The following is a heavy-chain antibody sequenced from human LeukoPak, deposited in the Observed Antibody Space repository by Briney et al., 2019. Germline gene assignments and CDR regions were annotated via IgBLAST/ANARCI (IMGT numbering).Heavy chain of an antibody. Sequence: SVKVSCKASRGTFSSYAISWVRQAPGQGLEWMGRIIPILGIANYAQKFQGRVTITADKSTSTAYMELSSLRSEDTAVYYCARSQVDNWNDDGLVGDYWGQGTLVTVSS. V-gene: IGHV1-69*04. CDR2: IIPILGIA. CDR1: RGTFSSYA. CDR3: ARSQVDNWNDDGLVGDY. D-gene: IGHD1-1*01. J-gene: IGHJ4*02.